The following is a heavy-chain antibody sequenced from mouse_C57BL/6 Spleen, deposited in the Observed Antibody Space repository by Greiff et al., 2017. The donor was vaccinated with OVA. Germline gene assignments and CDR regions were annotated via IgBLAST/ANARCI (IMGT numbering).Heavy chain of an antibody. D-gene: IGHD2-13*01. CDR3: ARECGDDDASFDY. CDR2: ISDGGSYT. Sequence: EVHLVESGGGLVKPGGSLKLSCAASGFTFSSYAMSWVRQTPEKRLEWVATISDGGSYTYYPDNVKGRFTISRDNAKNNLYLQMSHLKYEDTAMYYCARECGDDDASFDYWGQGTTLTVSS. J-gene: IGHJ2*01. V-gene: IGHV5-4*01. CDR1: GFTFSSYA.